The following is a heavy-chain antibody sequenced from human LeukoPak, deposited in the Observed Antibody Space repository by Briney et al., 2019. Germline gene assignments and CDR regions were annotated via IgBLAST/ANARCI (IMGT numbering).Heavy chain of an antibody. CDR2: INSDGSST. CDR1: GFTFGSYW. CDR3: AGAPYYYDSSGYYLDNYYGMDV. V-gene: IGHV3-74*01. D-gene: IGHD3-22*01. J-gene: IGHJ6*02. Sequence: PGGSLRLSCAASGFTFGSYWMHWVRQAPGKGLVWVSRINSDGSSTSYADSVKGRFTISRDNAKNTLYLQMNSLRAEDTAVYYCAGAPYYYDSSGYYLDNYYGMDVWGQGTTVTVSS.